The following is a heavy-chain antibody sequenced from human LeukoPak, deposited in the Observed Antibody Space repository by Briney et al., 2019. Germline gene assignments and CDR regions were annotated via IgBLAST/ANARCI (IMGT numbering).Heavy chain of an antibody. Sequence: GGSLRLSCAASGFTVSSNYMSWVRQAPGKGLEWVSVIYSGGSTYYADSVKGRFTISRDNSKNTLYLQMNSLRAEDTAVYYCARDPTMIVVGGYAFDIWGQGTMVTVSS. CDR1: GFTVSSNY. CDR3: ARDPTMIVVGGYAFDI. CDR2: IYSGGST. J-gene: IGHJ3*02. V-gene: IGHV3-53*01. D-gene: IGHD3-22*01.